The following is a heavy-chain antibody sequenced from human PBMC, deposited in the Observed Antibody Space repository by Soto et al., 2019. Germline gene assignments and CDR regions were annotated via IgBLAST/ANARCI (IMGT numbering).Heavy chain of an antibody. CDR3: ARGDCVGGPCYTLAGSFYYYMDV. J-gene: IGHJ6*03. CDR1: GFTFGNYW. Sequence: EVQLVESGGGLVQPGGSLRLSCAASGFTFGNYWMYWVRQAPGKGLVWVSRINSDGSVSSYADSVKGGITISRDNVKKTLYLQMDSLRVEDKAVYYCARGDCVGGPCYTLAGSFYYYMDVWGKVTTVTVFS. V-gene: IGHV3-74*01. D-gene: IGHD2-15*01. CDR2: INSDGSVS.